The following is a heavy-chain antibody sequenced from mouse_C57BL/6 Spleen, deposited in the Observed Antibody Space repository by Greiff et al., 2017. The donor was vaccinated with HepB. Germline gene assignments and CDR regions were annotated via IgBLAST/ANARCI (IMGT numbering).Heavy chain of an antibody. D-gene: IGHD1-1*01. CDR2: IDPSDSYT. CDR3: AREVVASHAMDY. CDR1: GYTFTSYW. J-gene: IGHJ4*01. Sequence: QVQLQQPGAELVKPGASVKLSCKASGYTFTSYWMQWVKQRPGQGLEWIGEIDPSDSYTNYNQKFKGKAILTVDTSSSTAYMQLSSLTSEDSAVYYCAREVVASHAMDYWGQGTSVTVSS. V-gene: IGHV1-50*01.